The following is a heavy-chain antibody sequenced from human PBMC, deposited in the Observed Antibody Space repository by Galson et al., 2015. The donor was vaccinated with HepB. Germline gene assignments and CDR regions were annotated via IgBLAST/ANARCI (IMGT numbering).Heavy chain of an antibody. D-gene: IGHD1-1*01. CDR3: ARDPTGTDYYGMEV. V-gene: IGHV3-21*01. Sequence: SLRLSCAASGFTFSTYTMNWVRQAPGKGLEWVSSISSSNGFIYYADSVKGRFTISRDNAKNSLFLHMNSLRAEDTAVYYCARDPTGTDYYGMEVWGQGTTVSVSS. CDR2: ISSSNGFI. CDR1: GFTFSTYT. J-gene: IGHJ6*02.